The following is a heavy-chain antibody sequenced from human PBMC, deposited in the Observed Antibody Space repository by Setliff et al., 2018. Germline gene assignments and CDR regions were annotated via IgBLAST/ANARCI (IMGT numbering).Heavy chain of an antibody. V-gene: IGHV1-18*01. CDR1: GYTSTNYG. CDR3: ASAGWEQQLLYYFDY. J-gene: IGHJ4*02. CDR2: ISGYNGNT. D-gene: IGHD2-15*01. Sequence: ASVKVSCKTSGYTSTNYGITWVRQAPGQGLEWLGWISGYNGNTNYAQKVQDRVTMTTDTSTRTAYMELRSLRFDDTAVYYCASAGWEQQLLYYFDYWGQGTLVTVSS.